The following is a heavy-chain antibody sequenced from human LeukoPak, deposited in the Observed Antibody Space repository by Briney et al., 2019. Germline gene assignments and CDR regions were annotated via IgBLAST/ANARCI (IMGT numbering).Heavy chain of an antibody. CDR1: GGSISGSSYY. CDR3: ARLVLGATSRFDP. Sequence: SETLSLTCTVSGGSISGSSYYWGWIRQPPGKGLEWIGSIYYSGSTYYNPSLKSRVTISVDTSKNQFSLRLNSVTATDTAVYYCARLVLGATSRFDPWGQGTLVTVSS. V-gene: IGHV4-39*01. CDR2: IYYSGST. J-gene: IGHJ5*02. D-gene: IGHD2-15*01.